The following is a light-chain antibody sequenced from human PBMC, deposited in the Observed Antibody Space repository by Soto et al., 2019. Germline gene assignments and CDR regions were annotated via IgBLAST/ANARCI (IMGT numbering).Light chain of an antibody. CDR1: QSVSSNY. V-gene: IGKV3-20*01. CDR3: QQYGSSPL. J-gene: IGKJ5*01. Sequence: EIVLTQSPGTPSLSPGERATLSCRASQSVSSNYLAWYQQKPGQAPRLLIYGASSRATGIPDRFTGSWSGTDFTLTISRLEPEDFAVYYCQQYGSSPLFGQGTRLAIK. CDR2: GAS.